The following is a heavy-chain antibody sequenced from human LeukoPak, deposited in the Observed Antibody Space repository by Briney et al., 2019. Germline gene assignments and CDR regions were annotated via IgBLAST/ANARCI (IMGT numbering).Heavy chain of an antibody. CDR3: ARQLYCCGGSCYSYSWFDP. CDR1: GGSISSSSDY. D-gene: IGHD2-15*01. Sequence: SEPLSLPCTVSGGSISSSSDYWGWIRQPPGKGQEWIGSIYYSGSTYYNPSLNSRVTISVDTSKNQFSLKLSSVTAADTAVYYCARQLYCCGGSCYSYSWFDPWGQGTLVTVSS. CDR2: IYYSGST. J-gene: IGHJ5*02. V-gene: IGHV4-39*01.